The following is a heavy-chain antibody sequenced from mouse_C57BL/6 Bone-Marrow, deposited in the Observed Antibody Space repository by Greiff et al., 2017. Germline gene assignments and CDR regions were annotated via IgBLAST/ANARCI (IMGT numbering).Heavy chain of an antibody. J-gene: IGHJ2*01. CDR3: ARDDVSFDY. D-gene: IGHD2-3*01. CDR2: ISDGGSYT. V-gene: IGHV5-4*01. CDR1: GFTFSSYA. Sequence: EVKLVESGGGLVKPGGSLKLSCAASGFTFSSYAMSWVRQTPEKRLEWVATISDGGSYTYYPDNVKGRFTISRDNAKNNLYLQMSHLKSEDTAMYYCARDDVSFDYWGQGTTLTVS.